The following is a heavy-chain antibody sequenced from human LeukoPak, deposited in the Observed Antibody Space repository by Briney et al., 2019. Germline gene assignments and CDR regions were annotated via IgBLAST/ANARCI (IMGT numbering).Heavy chain of an antibody. Sequence: GESLKISCKGSGYNFDIYWIGWVRQMPGERLEWMGIIYPGDSDTRYSPSSQGQVTISADKSISTAYLQWSSLKASDTTMYYCATAYYSDSRGYYDFWGQGTLVTVSS. D-gene: IGHD3-22*01. CDR3: ATAYYSDSRGYYDF. V-gene: IGHV5-51*01. CDR1: GYNFDIYW. CDR2: IYPGDSDT. J-gene: IGHJ4*02.